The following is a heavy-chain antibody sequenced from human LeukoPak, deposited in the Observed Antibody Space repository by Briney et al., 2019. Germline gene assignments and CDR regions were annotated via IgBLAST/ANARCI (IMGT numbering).Heavy chain of an antibody. Sequence: ASVKVSCKASGYTFTSYDINWVRQATGQGLEWVGWMNPNSGNTGYAQKFQGRVTITRNTSISTAYMELSSLRSEDTAVYYCAREGGYSSSSDYYYYYMDVWGKGTTVTVSS. CDR3: AREGGYSSSSDYYYYYMDV. CDR2: MNPNSGNT. V-gene: IGHV1-8*03. J-gene: IGHJ6*03. D-gene: IGHD6-6*01. CDR1: GYTFTSYD.